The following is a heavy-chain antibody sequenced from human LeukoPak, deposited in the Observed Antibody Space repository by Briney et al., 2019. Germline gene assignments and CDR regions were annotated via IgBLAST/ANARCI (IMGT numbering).Heavy chain of an antibody. CDR3: ASAYSNYGYYSDY. V-gene: IGHV3-30-3*01. Sequence: GGSLRLSCAASGFTFSSYAMHWVRQAPGKGLEWVAVISYDGSNKHYADSVKGRFTISRDNSKNTLYLQMNSLRAEDTAVYYCASAYSNYGYYSDYWGQGTLVTVSS. CDR2: ISYDGSNK. D-gene: IGHD4-11*01. CDR1: GFTFSSYA. J-gene: IGHJ4*02.